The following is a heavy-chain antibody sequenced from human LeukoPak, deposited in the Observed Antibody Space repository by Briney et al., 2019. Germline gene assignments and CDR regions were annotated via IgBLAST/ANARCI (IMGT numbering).Heavy chain of an antibody. V-gene: IGHV3-66*01. CDR2: IYSGGST. Sequence: GGSLRLSCAASGFTVSSNYMSWVRQAPGKGLEWVSVIYSGGSTYYADSVKGRFTISRDNSKNTLYLQMDSLRAEDTAVYYCARMRGYSDGFENWGQGTLVTVSS. D-gene: IGHD3-22*01. J-gene: IGHJ4*02. CDR1: GFTVSSNY. CDR3: ARMRGYSDGFEN.